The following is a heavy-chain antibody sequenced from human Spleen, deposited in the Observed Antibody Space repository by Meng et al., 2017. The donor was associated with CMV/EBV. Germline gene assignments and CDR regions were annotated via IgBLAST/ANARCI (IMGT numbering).Heavy chain of an antibody. CDR3: ATGKYMGYFDY. Sequence: SWGVSGFDFRTYGMHWVRQAPGKGLEWVAVIWYEGSNKYYADSVKGRFTISRDNSKNILYLQMNSLTAEDTDVYYCATGKYMGYFDYWGQGALVTVSS. D-gene: IGHD6-6*01. J-gene: IGHJ4*02. CDR2: IWYEGSNK. CDR1: GFDFRTYG. V-gene: IGHV3-33*01.